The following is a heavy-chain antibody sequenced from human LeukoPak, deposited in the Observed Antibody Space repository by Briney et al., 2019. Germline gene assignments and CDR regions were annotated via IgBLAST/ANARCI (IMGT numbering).Heavy chain of an antibody. V-gene: IGHV4-59*12. Sequence: SETLSLTCTVSGGSISSYYWSWIRQPPGKGLEWIGYIYYSGSTYYNPSLKSRVTISVDTSKNQFSLKLSSVTAADTAVYYCAREGYNHRPYWGQGTLVTVSS. J-gene: IGHJ4*02. D-gene: IGHD1-1*01. CDR3: AREGYNHRPY. CDR1: GGSISSYY. CDR2: IYYSGST.